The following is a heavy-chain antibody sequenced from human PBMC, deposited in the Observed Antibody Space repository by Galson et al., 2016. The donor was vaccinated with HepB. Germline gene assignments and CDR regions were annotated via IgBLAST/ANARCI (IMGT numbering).Heavy chain of an antibody. CDR2: IKQDGSAK. Sequence: SLRLSCAASGFTFTDYWMSWVRQAPGKGLEWVASIKQDGSAKCSVDSVKGRFTISRDNAKNSLYLQLNSLRAEDTAVYSCVTERRTSSWCFWGQGTLVTVSS. CDR1: GFTFTDYW. V-gene: IGHV3-7*01. CDR3: VTERRTSSWCF. D-gene: IGHD6-13*01. J-gene: IGHJ1*01.